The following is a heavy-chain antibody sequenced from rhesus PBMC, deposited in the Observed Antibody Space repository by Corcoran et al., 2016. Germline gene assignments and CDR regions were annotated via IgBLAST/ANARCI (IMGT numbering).Heavy chain of an antibody. CDR1: GYSISSGYY. D-gene: IGHD1-14*01. CDR2: ISGSSGST. V-gene: IGHV4-99*01. Sequence: QVQLQESGPGLVKPSETLSLPCAVSGYSISSGYYCGWIRQPPGKGLEYIGYISGSSGSTYYNPSLKSRVTISKDTSKNQCSLNLSSGTAADTAVFYCLRRERRIFDYGGQGVLVTVSS. J-gene: IGHJ4*01. CDR3: LRRERRIFDY.